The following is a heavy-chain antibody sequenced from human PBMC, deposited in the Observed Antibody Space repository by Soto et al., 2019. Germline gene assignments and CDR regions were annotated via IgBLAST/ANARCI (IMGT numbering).Heavy chain of an antibody. J-gene: IGHJ6*03. CDR1: GFTLSGYA. CDR3: ARRARPVLYYMDV. Sequence: EVQLAESGGGLAQPGGSLRLSCAASGFTLSGYAMDWVRQAPGKGLEYVSGISSNGVGTYYANSVQGRFTISRDNSKNTVYLQMGSLRPEDMAVYYCARRARPVLYYMDVWGKGTTVTVSS. V-gene: IGHV3-64*01. CDR2: ISSNGVGT. D-gene: IGHD6-6*01.